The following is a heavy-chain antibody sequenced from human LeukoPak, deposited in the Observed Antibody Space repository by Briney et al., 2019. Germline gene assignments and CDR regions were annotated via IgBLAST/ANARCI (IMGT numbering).Heavy chain of an antibody. Sequence: SETLSLTCTVSGGSISSSSYYWGWLRQPPGKGLEWIGSIYYSATTYYNPSLKSRVTISVDTSKNQFSLKLNSVTAADTAVYYCARSFPAAGTVDYWGQGTLVTVSS. D-gene: IGHD6-13*01. CDR3: ARSFPAAGTVDY. V-gene: IGHV4-39*01. CDR2: IYYSATT. CDR1: GGSISSSSYY. J-gene: IGHJ4*02.